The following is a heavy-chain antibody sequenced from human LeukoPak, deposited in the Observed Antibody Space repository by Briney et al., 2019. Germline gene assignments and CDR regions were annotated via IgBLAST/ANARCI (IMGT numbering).Heavy chain of an antibody. CDR2: INAGNGNT. Sequence: ASVKVSCKASGYTFTSYGISWVRQAPGQRLEWMGWINAGNGNTKYSQKFQGRVTITRDTSASTAYMELSSLRSEDTAVYYCARTMIVVVITSPYFDYWGQGTLVTVSS. D-gene: IGHD3-22*01. CDR3: ARTMIVVVITSPYFDY. CDR1: GYTFTSYG. J-gene: IGHJ4*02. V-gene: IGHV1-3*01.